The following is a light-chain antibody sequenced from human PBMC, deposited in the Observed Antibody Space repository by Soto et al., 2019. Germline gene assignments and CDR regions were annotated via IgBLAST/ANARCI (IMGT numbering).Light chain of an antibody. Sequence: QSALTQPASVSGSPGQSITISCTGTSSDVGTYNYVSWYQQHPGKAPKLMIYDVSNRPSGVSNRFSGSKSGNTASLTISGLQAEDEADSYCSSYTNSRGVVFGGGTKVTVL. V-gene: IGLV2-14*01. J-gene: IGLJ2*01. CDR1: SSDVGTYNY. CDR3: SSYTNSRGVV. CDR2: DVS.